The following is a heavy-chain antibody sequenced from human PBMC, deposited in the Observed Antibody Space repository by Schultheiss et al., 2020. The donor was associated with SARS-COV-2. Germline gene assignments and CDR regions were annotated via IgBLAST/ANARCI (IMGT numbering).Heavy chain of an antibody. Sequence: SETLSLTCTVSGGSISSGGYYWSWIRQPPGKGLEWIGSIYHSGSTNYNPSLKSRVTMSVDTSKNQFSLKLSSVTAADTAVYYCASTMIVVAPFDYWGQGTWSPSPQ. CDR3: ASTMIVVAPFDY. CDR1: GGSISSGGYY. J-gene: IGHJ4*02. V-gene: IGHV4-39*07. CDR2: IYHSGST. D-gene: IGHD3-22*01.